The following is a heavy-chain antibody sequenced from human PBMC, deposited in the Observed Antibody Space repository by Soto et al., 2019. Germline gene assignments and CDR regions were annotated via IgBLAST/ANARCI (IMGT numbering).Heavy chain of an antibody. Sequence: QVQLVESGGGVVQPGRSLRLSCAASGFTFSSYAMHWVRQAPGKGLEWVAVISYDGSNKYYADSVKGRFTISRDNSKNTLYLQMNSLRAEDTAVYYCARDHYSGGWYDLRSFDYWGQGTLVTVSS. CDR3: ARDHYSGGWYDLRSFDY. J-gene: IGHJ4*02. V-gene: IGHV3-30-3*01. D-gene: IGHD6-19*01. CDR2: ISYDGSNK. CDR1: GFTFSSYA.